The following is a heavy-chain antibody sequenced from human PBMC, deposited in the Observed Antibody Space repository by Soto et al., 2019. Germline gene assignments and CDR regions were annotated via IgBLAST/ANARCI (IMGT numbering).Heavy chain of an antibody. Sequence: SETLSLTFAVSGGSISSSNWWSWVRQPPGMRLEWIGETHHSGTTNYNPSLKSRVTMSVDKSKNQFSLKLSSVTAADTALYYCAREGSGSSFFDYWGQGTLVTVSS. CDR1: GGSISSSNW. CDR2: THHSGTT. CDR3: AREGSGSSFFDY. D-gene: IGHD3-10*01. V-gene: IGHV4-4*02. J-gene: IGHJ4*02.